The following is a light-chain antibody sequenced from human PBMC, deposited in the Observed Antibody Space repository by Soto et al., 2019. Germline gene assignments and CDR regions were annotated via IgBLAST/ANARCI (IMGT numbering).Light chain of an antibody. CDR2: KAS. Sequence: DIQMTQSPSTLSASVGDRVTITCRASQTIDSWLAWYQQRPGKPPNLLIYKASTLASGVPSRFSGSGSGTDFTLTISSLQPDDFATYYCQHYNSYSEAFGQGTKVDIK. V-gene: IGKV1-5*03. J-gene: IGKJ1*01. CDR3: QHYNSYSEA. CDR1: QTIDSW.